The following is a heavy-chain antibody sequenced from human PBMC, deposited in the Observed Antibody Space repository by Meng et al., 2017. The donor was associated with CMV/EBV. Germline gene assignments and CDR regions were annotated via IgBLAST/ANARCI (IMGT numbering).Heavy chain of an antibody. CDR1: FSNFG. CDR2: ISAQKGNT. D-gene: IGHD1-7*01. CDR3: ARDKGGFINWYFHNILAIDY. J-gene: IGHJ4*02. V-gene: IGHV1-18*01. Sequence: FSNFGISWVRQAPGQGLEWTGWISAQKGNTKYAQKVQGRVTMTTDTSTSTAYMEVRSLRSDDTAVYYCARDKGGFINWYFHNILAIDYWGQGTLVTVSS.